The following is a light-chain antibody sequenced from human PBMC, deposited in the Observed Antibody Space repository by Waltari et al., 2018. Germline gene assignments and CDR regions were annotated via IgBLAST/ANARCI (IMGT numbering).Light chain of an antibody. CDR2: GAS. Sequence: EIVLTQSPGTLFLSPGEGATLSCRASQSVGRSLVWYQQKPGQAPRPLIYGASSRATGIPDRFTGSGSGTDFSLTISRLEPEDFAVYYCQMYVRLPVTFGQGTKVEI. CDR1: QSVGRS. J-gene: IGKJ1*01. CDR3: QMYVRLPVT. V-gene: IGKV3-20*01.